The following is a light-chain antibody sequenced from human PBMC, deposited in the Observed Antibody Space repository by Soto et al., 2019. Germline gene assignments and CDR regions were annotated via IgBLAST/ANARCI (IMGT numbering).Light chain of an antibody. CDR1: SSDVGGYNY. CDR3: SSYTTSNTRQIV. V-gene: IGLV2-14*03. Sequence: SSLPRPSSVYVSPGQSITISCPGTSSDVGGYNYVSWYQHHPGKAPKLIIYDVTNRPSGVSNPFSGSKSGNTASLTISGLQPEDEADYYCSSYTTSNTRQIVFGTGTKVTVL. J-gene: IGLJ1*01. CDR2: DVT.